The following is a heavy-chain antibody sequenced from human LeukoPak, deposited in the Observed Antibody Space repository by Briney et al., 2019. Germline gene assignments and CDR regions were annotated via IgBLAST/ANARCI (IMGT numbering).Heavy chain of an antibody. Sequence: GGSLRLSCAASGFTFSSYAMSWVRQAPGKGLEWVSTISGSGGSTYYADSVRGRFTISRDNSKNTLYLQMHSLRAEDTAVYYCAKRLDSLSGYWGQGTLVTVSS. D-gene: IGHD6-25*01. CDR2: ISGSGGST. V-gene: IGHV3-23*01. CDR3: AKRLDSLSGY. CDR1: GFTFSSYA. J-gene: IGHJ4*02.